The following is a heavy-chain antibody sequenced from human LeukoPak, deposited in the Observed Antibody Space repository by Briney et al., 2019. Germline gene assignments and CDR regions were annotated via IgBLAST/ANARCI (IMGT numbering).Heavy chain of an antibody. V-gene: IGHV7-4-1*02. CDR3: ARALTNYDSSGLNYYYYGMDV. D-gene: IGHD3-22*01. CDR2: INTNTGNP. CDR1: GYTFTSYD. Sequence: ASVKVSCKASGYTFTSYDINWVRQAPGQGLEWMGWINTNTGNPTYAQGFTGRFVFSLDTSVSTAYLQISSLKAEDTAVYYCARALTNYDSSGLNYYYYGMDVWGQGTTVTVSS. J-gene: IGHJ6*02.